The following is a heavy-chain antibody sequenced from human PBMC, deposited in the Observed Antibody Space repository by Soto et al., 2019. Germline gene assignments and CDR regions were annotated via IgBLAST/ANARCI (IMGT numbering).Heavy chain of an antibody. D-gene: IGHD7-27*01. CDR1: VFTFRSYT. CDR3: ARSQLWTLFDC. CDR2: ISSNGDNT. V-gene: IGHV3-64*01. J-gene: IGHJ4*02. Sequence: GGSLRLSCVASVFTFRSYTMHWVRQAPGRGLEHVSAISSNGDNTFYANSVRGRFVISRDNSKNTLYLQMGSLRDEDMAVYYCARSQLWTLFDCWGQGTLVTVSS.